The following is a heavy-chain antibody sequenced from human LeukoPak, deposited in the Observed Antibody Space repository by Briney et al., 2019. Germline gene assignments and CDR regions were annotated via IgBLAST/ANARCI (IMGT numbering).Heavy chain of an antibody. CDR1: GGSISSSNW. CDR2: IYHSGST. J-gene: IGHJ4*02. V-gene: IGHV4-4*02. D-gene: IGHD6-13*01. CDR3: ARALPTGIAAADY. Sequence: PSGTLSLTCAVSGGSISSSNWWSWVRQPPGKGLEWIGEIYHSGSTNYNPSLKSRVTISVDKSKNQFSLKLSSVTAADTAVYYCARALPTGIAAADYWGQGTLVTVSS.